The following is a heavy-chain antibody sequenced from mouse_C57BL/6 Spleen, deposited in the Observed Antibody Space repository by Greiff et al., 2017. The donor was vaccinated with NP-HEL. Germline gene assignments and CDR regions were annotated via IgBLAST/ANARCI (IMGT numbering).Heavy chain of an antibody. V-gene: IGHV14-2*01. CDR1: GFNIQDYY. CDR3: ARDTTVPYYFDD. D-gene: IGHD1-1*01. CDR2: IDPEDGET. J-gene: IGHJ2*01. Sequence: EVQLQQSGAELVKPGASVKLSCTASGFNIQDYYMHWVKQRNEQRLEWIGRIDPEDGETKYAPKFQGPATITADTSSNTAYLQLSSLTSEDTAVYYCARDTTVPYYFDDWGQGTTLTVSS.